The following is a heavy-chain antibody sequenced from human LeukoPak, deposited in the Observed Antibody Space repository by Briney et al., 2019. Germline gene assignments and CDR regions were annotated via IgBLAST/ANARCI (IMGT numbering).Heavy chain of an antibody. V-gene: IGHV3-15*01. Sequence: PGGSVRLSCASSGFAFSNAWMAWVREAPGKGLEWVGRIRSKNDGGTIGYAAPVKDRFTISRDDSKNTLYLQMNSLEIEDTAVYFCTTDRTMKGYWGQGTLVTVSS. CDR1: GFAFSNAW. J-gene: IGHJ4*02. CDR2: IRSKNDGGTI. CDR3: TTDRTMKGY. D-gene: IGHD3-22*01.